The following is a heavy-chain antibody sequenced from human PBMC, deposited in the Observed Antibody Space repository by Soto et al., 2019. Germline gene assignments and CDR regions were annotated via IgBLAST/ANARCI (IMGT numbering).Heavy chain of an antibody. D-gene: IGHD1-26*01. CDR3: AKARVGTTHFYY. CDR1: GFTFNDYA. Sequence: QVQLVESGGGVVQPGRSLRLSCSASGFTFNDYAMHWVRQAPGKGLGWVSFISYDGNYKYYADSVKGRFTISRDTSKNTLYLQMNSLRPEDTAVYFCAKARVGTTHFYYWGQGTLVTASS. CDR2: ISYDGNYK. V-gene: IGHV3-30*18. J-gene: IGHJ4*02.